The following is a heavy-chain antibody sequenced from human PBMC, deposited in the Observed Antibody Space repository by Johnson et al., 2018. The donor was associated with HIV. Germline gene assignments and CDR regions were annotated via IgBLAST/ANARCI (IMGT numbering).Heavy chain of an antibody. V-gene: IGHV3-66*01. Sequence: VQLVESGGGLVQPGGSLRLSCAASGFIVSYNYMSGVRQAPGKGLEWVSLIYSGGSTYYADSVKGRFTTSRDNSKNTLYLQMNSLRAADTAVSYCAKFRGYYAPFDIWGHGTMVTFSS. CDR3: AKFRGYYAPFDI. CDR1: GFIVSYNY. J-gene: IGHJ3*02. D-gene: IGHD3-3*01. CDR2: IYSGGST.